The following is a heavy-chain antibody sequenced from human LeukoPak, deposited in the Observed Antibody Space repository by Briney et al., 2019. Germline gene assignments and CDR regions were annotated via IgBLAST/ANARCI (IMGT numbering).Heavy chain of an antibody. J-gene: IGHJ5*02. D-gene: IGHD6-13*01. CDR2: INPNSGGT. CDR3: ARDAVAAALNWFDP. CDR1: GYTFTGYY. V-gene: IGHV1-2*02. Sequence: ASVKVSCKASGYTFTGYYMHWVRQAPGQGLEWIGWINPNSGGTNYAQKFQGRVTMTRDTSISTAYMELSRLRSDDTAVYYCARDAVAAALNWFDPWGQGTLVTVSS.